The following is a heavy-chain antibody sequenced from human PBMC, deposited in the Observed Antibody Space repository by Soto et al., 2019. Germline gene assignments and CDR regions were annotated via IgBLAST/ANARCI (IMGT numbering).Heavy chain of an antibody. CDR2: ISSGGGT. V-gene: IGHV3-23*01. Sequence: GGSLRLSCAASGFTFSTYALSWVRQAPGKGLEWVSVISSGGGTNYADSVKGRFTISRDNSKNMLYLQMNSLRAEDTAVYYCTKGQLTRGPLTVAFYYFDYWGQGALVTVSS. J-gene: IGHJ4*02. D-gene: IGHD4-4*01. CDR1: GFTFSTYA. CDR3: TKGQLTRGPLTVAFYYFDY.